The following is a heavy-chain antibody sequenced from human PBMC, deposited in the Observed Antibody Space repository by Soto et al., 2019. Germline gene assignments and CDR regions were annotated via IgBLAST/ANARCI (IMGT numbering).Heavy chain of an antibody. D-gene: IGHD2-2*01. J-gene: IGHJ4*02. CDR3: AAGYVVPAARRYSYAPLDY. V-gene: IGHV4-34*03. Sequence: PSETLSLTCAVYGGPFSGYYWSWIRQPPGKGLEWIGEINHSESTNYNASLKSQVTISVDTSKNQFSLKLSYVTPADTAVYYCAAGYVVPAARRYSYAPLDYWGQGTLVTVSS. CDR1: GGPFSGYY. CDR2: INHSEST.